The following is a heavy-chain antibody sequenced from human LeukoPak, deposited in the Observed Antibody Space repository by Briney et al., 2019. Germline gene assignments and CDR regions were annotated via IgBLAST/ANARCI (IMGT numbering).Heavy chain of an antibody. Sequence: SETLSLTCNVSGYSISSGYYWGWIRQPPGKGLQWIGTIYHSGSTYYNPSLKSRVTISVDTSKNQFSLKLSSVTAADTAVYYCARDIAAASNNWFDPWGQGTLVTVSS. CDR1: GYSISSGYY. D-gene: IGHD6-13*01. CDR3: ARDIAAASNNWFDP. CDR2: IYHSGST. J-gene: IGHJ5*02. V-gene: IGHV4-38-2*02.